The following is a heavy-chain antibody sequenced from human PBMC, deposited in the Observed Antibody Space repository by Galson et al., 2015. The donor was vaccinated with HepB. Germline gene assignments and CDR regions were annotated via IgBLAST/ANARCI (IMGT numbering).Heavy chain of an antibody. D-gene: IGHD5-12*01. CDR1: GYSFTSYW. CDR3: ARHVPSYSGYDSNYGMDV. CDR2: IDPSDSYT. Sequence: QSGAEVTKPGESLRISRKGSGYSFTSYWISWVRQMPGKGLEWMGRIDPSDSYTNYSPSFQGHVTISADKSISTAYLQWSSLKASDTAMYYCARHVPSYSGYDSNYGMDVWGQGTTVTVSS. V-gene: IGHV5-10-1*01. J-gene: IGHJ6*02.